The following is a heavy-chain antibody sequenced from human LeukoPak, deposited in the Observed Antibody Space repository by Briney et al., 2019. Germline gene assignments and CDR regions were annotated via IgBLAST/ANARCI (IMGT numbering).Heavy chain of an antibody. V-gene: IGHV4-39*01. CDR2: IFHSGTT. Sequence: SETLSLTCTVPGGSIIDNSFYWGWLRQPPGKGLEWIGRIFHSGTTNYHPSLERRVTITVDTSKNRFSLRLTSVTAADTALYYCARLTDSWGQGTLVTVSS. CDR3: ARLTDS. J-gene: IGHJ4*02. CDR1: GGSIIDNSFY.